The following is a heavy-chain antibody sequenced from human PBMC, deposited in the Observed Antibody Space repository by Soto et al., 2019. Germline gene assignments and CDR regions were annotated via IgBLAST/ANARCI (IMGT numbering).Heavy chain of an antibody. CDR3: ARCLVAGFCMDV. D-gene: IGHD2-15*01. CDR2: IYYSGST. Sequence: SETLSLTCTVSGGSVSSGSYYWSWIRQPPGKGLEWIGYIYYSGSTNYNPSLKSRVAISVDTSKNQFSLKLSSVTAADTAVYYCARCLVAGFCMDVWGQGTTVTVSS. J-gene: IGHJ6*02. V-gene: IGHV4-61*01. CDR1: GGSVSSGSYY.